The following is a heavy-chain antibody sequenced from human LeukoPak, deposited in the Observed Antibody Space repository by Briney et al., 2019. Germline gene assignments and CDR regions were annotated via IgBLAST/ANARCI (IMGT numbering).Heavy chain of an antibody. J-gene: IGHJ4*02. D-gene: IGHD3-9*01. CDR2: IYYSGST. Sequence: SETLSLTCTVSGGSISSYYWSWIRQPPGKGLEWIGYIYYSGSTHYNPSLKSRVTMSVDTSKNQFSLKLSSVTPADTAVYYCARGRSYYDTLTGYPTGPFDYWGQGTLVTVSS. V-gene: IGHV4-59*01. CDR3: ARGRSYYDTLTGYPTGPFDY. CDR1: GGSISSYY.